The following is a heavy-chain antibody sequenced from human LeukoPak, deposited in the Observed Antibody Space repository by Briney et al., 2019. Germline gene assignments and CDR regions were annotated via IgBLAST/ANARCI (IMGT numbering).Heavy chain of an antibody. V-gene: IGHV3-23*01. CDR2: VSGGGGSR. CDR3: AKSGSYPGGYYYYMDV. D-gene: IGHD1-26*01. J-gene: IGHJ6*03. Sequence: GGSLRLPCAASGFTFNRNAISWVRQAPGKGLEWVSAVSGGGGSRFYADSVKGRFTISRDNSKNTQFLQMTSLRADDTAVYYCAKSGSYPGGYYYYMDVWGKGTTVTVSS. CDR1: GFTFNRNA.